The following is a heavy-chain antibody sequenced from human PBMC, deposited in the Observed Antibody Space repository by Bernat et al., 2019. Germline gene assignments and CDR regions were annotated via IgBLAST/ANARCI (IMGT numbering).Heavy chain of an antibody. CDR1: GYTFTSYA. D-gene: IGHD5-18*01. CDR2: INASNGNT. J-gene: IGHJ6*02. Sequence: QVQLVQSGAEVKKPGASVKVSCKASGYTFTSYAMHWVRQAPGQRLEWMGWINASNGNTKYSQKFQGRVTITRDTSASTAYMELSSLRSEDTAVYYCAKDYHPYVDTAMVNGMDVWGQGTTVTVSS. CDR3: AKDYHPYVDTAMVNGMDV. V-gene: IGHV1-3*01.